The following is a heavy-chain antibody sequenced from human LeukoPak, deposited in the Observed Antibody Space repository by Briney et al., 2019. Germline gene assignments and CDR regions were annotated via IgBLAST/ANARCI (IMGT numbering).Heavy chain of an antibody. Sequence: SDTLSLTCTVSGASISSYFWSWIRQPAGKGLEWIGRIYTSGSSNYNPSLKSRVTISLDKSKNQFSLELISVTAADTAVYYCARDLRHAEIDYGGQGTLVTVSS. CDR1: GASISSYF. CDR3: ARDLRHAEIDY. J-gene: IGHJ4*02. V-gene: IGHV4-4*07. CDR2: IYTSGSS.